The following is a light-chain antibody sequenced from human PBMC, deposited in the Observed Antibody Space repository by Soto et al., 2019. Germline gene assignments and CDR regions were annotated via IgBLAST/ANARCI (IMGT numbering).Light chain of an antibody. J-gene: IGLJ2*01. CDR3: NSFAGSAHVV. Sequence: QSALAQPPSASGSPGQSVTISCTGTSSDVGAYNYVSWYQQHPGNAPKLIIYDVSQRPSGVPDRFSGSKSGNTASLTVSGLQAEDEAVYYCNSFAGSAHVVFGGGTKVTVL. CDR2: DVS. V-gene: IGLV2-8*01. CDR1: SSDVGAYNY.